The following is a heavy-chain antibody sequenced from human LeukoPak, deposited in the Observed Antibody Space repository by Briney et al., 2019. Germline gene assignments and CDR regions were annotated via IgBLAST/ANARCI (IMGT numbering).Heavy chain of an antibody. CDR1: GFTFSTYS. D-gene: IGHD2-15*01. J-gene: IGHJ4*02. CDR2: IISSSSYI. CDR3: ARDPQYCSGGSCYSFDY. V-gene: IGHV3-21*01. Sequence: GGSLRLSCAASGFTFSTYSMNWVRQAPGRGLEWVSSIISSSSYIYYADSVKGRFTISRDNAKNSLYLQMNSLRAEDTAVYYCARDPQYCSGGSCYSFDYWGQGTLVTVSS.